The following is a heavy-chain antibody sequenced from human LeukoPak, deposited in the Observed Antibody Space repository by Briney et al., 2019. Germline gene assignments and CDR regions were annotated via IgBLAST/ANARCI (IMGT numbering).Heavy chain of an antibody. CDR2: ISSSSSYI. J-gene: IGHJ5*02. Sequence: KPGGSLRLSCAASGFTFSSYSMNWVRQAPGKGLEWVSSISSSSSYIYYADSVKGRFTISRDNAKNSLYLQMNSLRAEDTAVYYCARERRFGELSWFDPWGQGTLVTVSS. CDR3: ARERRFGELSWFDP. D-gene: IGHD3-10*01. CDR1: GFTFSSYS. V-gene: IGHV3-21*04.